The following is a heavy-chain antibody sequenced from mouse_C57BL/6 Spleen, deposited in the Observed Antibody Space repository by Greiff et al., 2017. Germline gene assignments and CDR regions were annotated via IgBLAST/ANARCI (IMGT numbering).Heavy chain of an antibody. Sequence: VQVVESGAELARPGASVKMSCKASGYTFTSYTMHWVKQRPGQGLEWIGYINPSSGYTKYNQKFKDKATLTADKSSSTAYMQLSSLTSEDSAVYYCATTVVATEYFDVWGTGTTVTVSS. CDR2: INPSSGYT. D-gene: IGHD1-1*01. J-gene: IGHJ1*03. CDR3: ATTVVATEYFDV. CDR1: GYTFTSYT. V-gene: IGHV1-4*01.